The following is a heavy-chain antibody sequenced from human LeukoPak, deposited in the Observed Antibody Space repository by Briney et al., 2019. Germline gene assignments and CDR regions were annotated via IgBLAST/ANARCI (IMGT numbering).Heavy chain of an antibody. CDR2: IYYSGST. Sequence: SETLSLTCTVSGGSISSHYWSWIRQPPGKGLEWIGYIYYSGSTNYNPSLKSRVTISVDTSKNQFSLKLSSATAADTAVYYCARARESSYYDILTGYSPYYFDYWGQGTLVTVSS. CDR3: ARARESSYYDILTGYSPYYFDY. J-gene: IGHJ4*02. D-gene: IGHD3-9*01. CDR1: GGSISSHY. V-gene: IGHV4-59*11.